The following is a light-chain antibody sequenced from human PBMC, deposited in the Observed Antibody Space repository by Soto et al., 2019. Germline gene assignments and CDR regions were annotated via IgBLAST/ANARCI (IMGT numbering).Light chain of an antibody. Sequence: AIQMTQSPSSLSASVGDRVTITCRASQGIGTELGWYQLKPGKAPKLLVYGASTLQSGVLPRFSGSGYGTDFTLTISSLQPDDFATYYCLQDFSSPRTFGQGTKVEIK. CDR3: LQDFSSPRT. J-gene: IGKJ1*01. CDR1: QGIGTE. CDR2: GAS. V-gene: IGKV1-6*02.